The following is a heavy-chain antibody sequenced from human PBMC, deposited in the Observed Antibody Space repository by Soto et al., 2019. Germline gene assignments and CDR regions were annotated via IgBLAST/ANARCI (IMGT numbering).Heavy chain of an antibody. CDR2: IHNSGNT. Sequence: PSETLSLTCTVPGGSITNYYWTWIRQLPGKRLEWIAHIHNSGNTNSNPSLKSRVTISMDTSKNQISLRLTSVTAADTAMYYCERLQYTVVTPIDLWGQGTMVTVSS. CDR3: ERLQYTVVTPIDL. J-gene: IGHJ3*01. V-gene: IGHV4-59*01. D-gene: IGHD2-21*02. CDR1: GGSITNYY.